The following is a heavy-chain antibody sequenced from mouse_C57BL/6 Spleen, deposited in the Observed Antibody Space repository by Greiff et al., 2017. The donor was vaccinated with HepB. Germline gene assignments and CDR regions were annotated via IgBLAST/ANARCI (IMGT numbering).Heavy chain of an antibody. CDR2: INPYNGGT. D-gene: IGHD1-1*01. V-gene: IGHV1-19*01. CDR3: AGDPYASVVAKPWYFEV. CDR1: GYTFTDYY. Sequence: EVKLVESGPVLVKPGASVKLSCKASGYTFTDYYMYWVKQSHGKSLEWIGVINPYNGGTSYNQKFKGKATLTVDKSSSTAYMELNSLTSEDSAVYYCAGDPYASVVAKPWYFEVWGTGTTVTVSS. J-gene: IGHJ1*03.